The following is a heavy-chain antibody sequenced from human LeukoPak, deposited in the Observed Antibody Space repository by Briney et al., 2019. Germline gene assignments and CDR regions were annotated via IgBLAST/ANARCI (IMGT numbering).Heavy chain of an antibody. J-gene: IGHJ4*02. CDR3: ARDRTIGPPSYYFDY. CDR1: GYTFTSYA. Sequence: GASVKVSCKASGYTFTSYAMHWVRQAPGQRLEWMGWSNAGNGNTKYSQKFQGRVTITRDTSASTAYMELSSLRSEDTAVYYCARDRTIGPPSYYFDYWGQGTLVTVSS. V-gene: IGHV1-3*01. CDR2: SNAGNGNT. D-gene: IGHD3-3*01.